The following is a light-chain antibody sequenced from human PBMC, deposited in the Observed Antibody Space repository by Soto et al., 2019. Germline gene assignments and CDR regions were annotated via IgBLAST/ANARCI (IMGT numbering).Light chain of an antibody. CDR2: GAS. J-gene: IGKJ1*01. Sequence: EIVLTQSPGTLSLSPGERATLSCRASQSVSGNLAWYQQTPGQAPRLLIHGASTRATGIPARFSGSGSGTDFTLTISRLEPEDFAVYYCQQYGSSGTFGQGTKVDIK. CDR3: QQYGSSGT. CDR1: QSVSGN. V-gene: IGKV3-20*01.